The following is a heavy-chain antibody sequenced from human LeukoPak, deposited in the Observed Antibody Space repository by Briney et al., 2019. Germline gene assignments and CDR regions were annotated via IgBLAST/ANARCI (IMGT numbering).Heavy chain of an antibody. V-gene: IGHV4-59*01. CDR2: ISYSGST. D-gene: IGHD3-16*02. CDR1: GGSISSYY. J-gene: IGHJ4*02. Sequence: SETLSLTCTVSGGSISSYYWSWLRQPPGKGLEGLGYISYSGSTNYNPSLKSQVTISVDTSKNQFSLKLSSVTAADTAVYYCARYIWGSYPTFEDYWGQGTLVTVSS. CDR3: ARYIWGSYPTFEDY.